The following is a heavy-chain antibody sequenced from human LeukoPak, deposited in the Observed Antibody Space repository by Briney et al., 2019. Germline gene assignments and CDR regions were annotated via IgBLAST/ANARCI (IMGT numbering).Heavy chain of an antibody. CDR1: GYTFTSYG. CDR3: ARAASRSSWSWFDP. Sequence: ASVKVSCKASGYTFTSYGISWVRQAPGQGLEWMGWISPNSGGTNYAQKFQGRVTMTRDTSISTAYMELSRLRSDDTAVYFCARAASRSSWSWFDPWGQGTLVTVSS. J-gene: IGHJ5*02. D-gene: IGHD6-13*01. CDR2: ISPNSGGT. V-gene: IGHV1-2*02.